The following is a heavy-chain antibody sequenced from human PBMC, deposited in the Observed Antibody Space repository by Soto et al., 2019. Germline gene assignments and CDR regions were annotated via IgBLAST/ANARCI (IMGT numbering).Heavy chain of an antibody. D-gene: IGHD6-6*01. CDR3: ARLYSSSSGDY. V-gene: IGHV3-74*01. CDR2: INSDGSST. Sequence: GGSLRLSCAASGFTFSSYWMHWVRQAPGKGLVWVSRINSDGSSTIYADAVKGRFTISRDNAKNTLYLQMNSLRAEDTAVYYCARLYSSSSGDYWGQGTLVTVSS. J-gene: IGHJ4*02. CDR1: GFTFSSYW.